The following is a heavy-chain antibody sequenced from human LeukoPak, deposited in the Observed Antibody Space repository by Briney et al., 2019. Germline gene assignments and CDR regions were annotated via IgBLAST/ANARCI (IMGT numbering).Heavy chain of an antibody. CDR2: ISTGSNYI. Sequence: GGSLRLSCAASGFTFSTYSMNWVRQAPGKGLEWVSSISTGSNYIYYADSVKGRFTISRDNAKNSLYLQVNSLRAEDTAVYYCVRGPSLDYWGQGTLVTVSS. V-gene: IGHV3-21*01. CDR3: VRGPSLDY. J-gene: IGHJ4*02. CDR1: GFTFSTYS.